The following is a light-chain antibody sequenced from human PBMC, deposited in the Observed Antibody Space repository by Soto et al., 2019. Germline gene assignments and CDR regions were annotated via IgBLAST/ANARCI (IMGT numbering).Light chain of an antibody. J-gene: IGLJ1*01. V-gene: IGLV2-11*01. Sequence: QSVLTQPRSVSGSPGQSVTISCTGTSSDVGGYNYVSWYQQHPGKAPKLMIYDVSKRPSGVPDRFSGSKSGNTASLTISGLQAEDEADYYCCSRPRVFGTGTKLTVL. CDR1: SSDVGGYNY. CDR2: DVS. CDR3: CSRPRV.